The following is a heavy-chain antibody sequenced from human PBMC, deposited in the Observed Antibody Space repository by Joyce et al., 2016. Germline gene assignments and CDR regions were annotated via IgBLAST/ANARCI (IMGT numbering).Heavy chain of an antibody. J-gene: IGHJ6*02. V-gene: IGHV3-7*05. CDR1: GFTFSSYW. Sequence: EVQLVESGGGLVQPGGSLRLSCAASGFTFSSYWMTWIRQAPGKWLEGVANIKQDGSEKNYGDSGKGRFTISSDNAKNLLYLQMNSLRAEDTAVYYCARESIVVVPAVYYYGMDVWGQGTTVTVSS. CDR2: IKQDGSEK. CDR3: ARESIVVVPAVYYYGMDV. D-gene: IGHD2-2*01.